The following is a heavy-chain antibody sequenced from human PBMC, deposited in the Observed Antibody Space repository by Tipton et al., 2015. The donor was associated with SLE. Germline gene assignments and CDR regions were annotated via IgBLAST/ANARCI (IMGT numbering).Heavy chain of an antibody. J-gene: IGHJ6*03. V-gene: IGHV3-23*03. D-gene: IGHD3-9*01. CDR3: AKDTRIFYYYMDV. CDR2: IYSDGSSR. Sequence: SLRLSCTASGFTFSHYAMNWVRQAPGKGLEWVSVIYSDGSSRFYADSVKGRFTISRDNSENTLYLQMNSLRAEDTAIYYCAKDTRIFYYYMDVWGKGTTVTISS. CDR1: GFTFSHYA.